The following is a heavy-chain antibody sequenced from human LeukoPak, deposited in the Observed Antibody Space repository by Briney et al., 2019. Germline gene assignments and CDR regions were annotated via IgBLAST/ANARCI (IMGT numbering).Heavy chain of an antibody. CDR2: MYYSGST. J-gene: IGHJ5*02. Sequence: SPSETLSLTCTVSGGSISSGDYYWSWFRQPPGKGLEWIAYMYYSGSTYYNPSLKSRVTMSADTSKNQLSLKLSSVTAAGTAVYYCARPYYYDSRIDPWGQGILVTVSS. CDR3: ARPYYYDSRIDP. D-gene: IGHD3-22*01. V-gene: IGHV4-30-4*01. CDR1: GGSISSGDYY.